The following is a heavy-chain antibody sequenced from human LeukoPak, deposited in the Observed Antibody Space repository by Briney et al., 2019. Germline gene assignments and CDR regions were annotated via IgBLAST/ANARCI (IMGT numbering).Heavy chain of an antibody. J-gene: IGHJ4*02. V-gene: IGHV3-23*01. CDR2: ISGSGANT. CDR1: GFIFSNYA. D-gene: IGHD5-12*01. CDR3: AKEPRRYSGSAVDYFDY. Sequence: GGFLRLSCAASGFIFSNYAMSWVRQAPGKGLEWVSGISGSGANTYNADSVKGRFTISRDNSKSTLYLQMNSLRADDTAIYYCAKEPRRYSGSAVDYFDYWGRGTLVTVSS.